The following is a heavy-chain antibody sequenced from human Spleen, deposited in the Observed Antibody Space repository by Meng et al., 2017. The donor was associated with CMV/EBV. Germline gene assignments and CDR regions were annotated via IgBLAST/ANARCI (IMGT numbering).Heavy chain of an antibody. CDR1: GFTFTTST. D-gene: IGHD4-17*01. CDR2: IKQDGSEK. V-gene: IGHV3-7*01. CDR3: ARLYGSAFDI. J-gene: IGHJ3*02. Sequence: GESLKISCAASGFTFTTSTMNWVRQAPGKGLEWVANIKQDGSEKYYVDSVKGRFTISRDNAKNSLYLQMNSLRAEDTAVYYCARLYGSAFDIWGQGTMVTVSS.